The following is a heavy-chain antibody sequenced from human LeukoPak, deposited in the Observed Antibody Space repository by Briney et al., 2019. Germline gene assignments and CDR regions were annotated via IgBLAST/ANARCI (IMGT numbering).Heavy chain of an antibody. CDR3: ARGPEMTFYYFDS. J-gene: IGHJ4*02. CDR1: GFTFSSYW. Sequence: QPGGSLRLSCAASGFTFSSYWMHWVRHAPGKGLEWVSRVSSEGKSTSFADSVKGRFTISRDNAKNTLYLQMSGLRAEDTAVYYCARGPEMTFYYFDSWGQGTLVTVSS. V-gene: IGHV3-74*01. CDR2: VSSEGKST. D-gene: IGHD2/OR15-2a*01.